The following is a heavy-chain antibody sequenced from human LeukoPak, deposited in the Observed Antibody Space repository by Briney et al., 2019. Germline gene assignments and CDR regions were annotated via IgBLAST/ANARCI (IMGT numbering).Heavy chain of an antibody. D-gene: IGHD4-11*01. V-gene: IGHV3-30*02. CDR2: IRYDGSNK. Sequence: PGGSLRLSCAASGFTFSSYGMHWVRQAPGKGLEWVAFIRYDGSNKYYADSVKGRFTISRDNSKNTLYLQMNSLRAEDTAVYYCARASLQYPTTVWFDPWGQGTLVTVSS. J-gene: IGHJ5*02. CDR1: GFTFSSYG. CDR3: ARASLQYPTTVWFDP.